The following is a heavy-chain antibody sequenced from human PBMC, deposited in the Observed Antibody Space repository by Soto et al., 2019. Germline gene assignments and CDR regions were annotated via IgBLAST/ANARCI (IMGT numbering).Heavy chain of an antibody. CDR3: AKGRRVGISSPLHL. D-gene: IGHD2-2*01. CDR1: GFTFSHFA. J-gene: IGHJ4*02. Sequence: PGGSLRLSCAASGFTFSHFAMNWVRHSPGKGLEWISGISGSGSSTHDADSVQGRFIISRDNSNGTLYLQMDSLRADDSAVYYCAKGRRVGISSPLHLWGQGTTVTVYS. V-gene: IGHV3-23*01. CDR2: ISGSGSST.